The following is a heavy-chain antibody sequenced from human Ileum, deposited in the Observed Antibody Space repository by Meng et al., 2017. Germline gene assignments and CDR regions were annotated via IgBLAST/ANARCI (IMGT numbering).Heavy chain of an antibody. J-gene: IGHJ6*02. Sequence: GGSLKISCAASGFTFDDYAMHWVRQAPGKGLEWVSLISWDGGSTYYADSVKGRFTISRDNSKNSLYLQMNSLRAEDTALYYCAKGKVDYYYGMDVWGQGTTVTVSS. CDR3: AKGKVDYYYGMDV. CDR1: GFTFDDYA. CDR2: ISWDGGST. D-gene: IGHD1-26*01. V-gene: IGHV3-43D*03.